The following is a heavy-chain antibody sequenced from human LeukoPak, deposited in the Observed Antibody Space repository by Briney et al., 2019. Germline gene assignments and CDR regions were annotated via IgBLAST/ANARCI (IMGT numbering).Heavy chain of an antibody. J-gene: IGHJ4*02. V-gene: IGHV1-2*02. D-gene: IGHD1-26*01. Sequence: ASVKVSCKASGYTFTSYGISWVRQAPGQGLEWMGWINPNSGGTNYAQKFQGRVTMTRDTSISTAYMELSRLRSDDTAVYYCARGGSVGATKLDYWGQGTLVTVSS. CDR1: GYTFTSYG. CDR3: ARGGSVGATKLDY. CDR2: INPNSGGT.